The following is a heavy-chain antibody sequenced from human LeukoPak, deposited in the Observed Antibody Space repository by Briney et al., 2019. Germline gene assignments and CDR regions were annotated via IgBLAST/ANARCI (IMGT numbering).Heavy chain of an antibody. D-gene: IGHD3-3*01. V-gene: IGHV4-30-2*01. Sequence: PSETLSLTCTVSGASISSGNYYWSWIRQPPGKGLEWIGYIYHSGSTYYNPSLKSRVTISVDRSKNQFSLKLSSVTAADTAVYYCARGELSGYPFLTGWGQGTLVTVSS. CDR2: IYHSGST. CDR1: GASISSGNYY. J-gene: IGHJ4*02. CDR3: ARGELSGYPFLTG.